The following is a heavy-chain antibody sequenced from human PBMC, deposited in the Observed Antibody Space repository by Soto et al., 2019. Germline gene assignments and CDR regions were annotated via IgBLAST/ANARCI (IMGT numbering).Heavy chain of an antibody. CDR2: IHYSGSS. Sequence: SETLSLTCAVSGVSINSDSWWSLVRQPPGKGLEWVGEIHYSGSSNHSPSLKSRVTISVDKSKNQFSLRLSSVTAADTALYYCARKTTDKGLFDYWGQGTLVTVSS. CDR1: GVSINSDSW. CDR3: ARKTTDKGLFDY. D-gene: IGHD3-22*01. V-gene: IGHV4-4*02. J-gene: IGHJ4*02.